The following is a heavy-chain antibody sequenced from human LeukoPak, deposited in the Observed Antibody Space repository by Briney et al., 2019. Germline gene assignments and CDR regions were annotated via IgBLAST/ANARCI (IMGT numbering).Heavy chain of an antibody. CDR1: GFTFRSYE. CDR3: AREEWLVRGPFDP. CDR2: ISGSGKYI. J-gene: IGHJ5*02. D-gene: IGHD6-19*01. Sequence: GGSLRLSCVASGFTFRSYEMNWVRQAPGKGLEWVSSISGSGKYIYYADSVRGRFTISRDNADNSLYLHMSNLRADDTAVYYCAREEWLVRGPFDPWGQGTLVTVSS. V-gene: IGHV3-21*01.